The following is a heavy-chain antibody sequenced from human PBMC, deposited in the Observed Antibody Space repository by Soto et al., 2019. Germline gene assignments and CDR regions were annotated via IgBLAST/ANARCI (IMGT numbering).Heavy chain of an antibody. J-gene: IGHJ4*02. CDR2: MSFDGHSK. CDR1: GFTFSSYS. D-gene: IGHD2-21*01. Sequence: ESGGGVVQPGRSLRLSCAASGFTFSSYSMHWVRQAPGKGLEWVAAMSFDGHSKYFADSVKGRFTISRDNSKNTLSLQMNSLGADDSAVYYCARGRSVIDHDDFEYWGQGTLVTVSS. V-gene: IGHV3-30-3*01. CDR3: ARGRSVIDHDDFEY.